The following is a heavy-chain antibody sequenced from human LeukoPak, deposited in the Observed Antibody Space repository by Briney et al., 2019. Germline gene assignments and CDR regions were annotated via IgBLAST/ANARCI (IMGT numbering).Heavy chain of an antibody. J-gene: IGHJ4*02. CDR2: ISGSGGST. V-gene: IGHV3-23*01. CDR3: AKSSGGSCYSHSHY. D-gene: IGHD2-15*01. Sequence: GGSLRLSCAASGFTFSSYAMSWVRQAPGKGLEWVSSISGSGGSTYHADSVKGRFTISRDNSKNTLYLQMNGLRAEDTAVYYCAKSSGGSCYSHSHYWGQGTLVSVSS. CDR1: GFTFSSYA.